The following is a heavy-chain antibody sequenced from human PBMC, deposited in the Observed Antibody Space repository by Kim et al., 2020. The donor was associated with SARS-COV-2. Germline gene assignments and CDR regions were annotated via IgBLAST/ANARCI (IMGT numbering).Heavy chain of an antibody. CDR1: GFTLSSYW. CDR3: GRGGGVRLSNWFDP. D-gene: IGHD3-10*01. Sequence: GGSLRLSCAASGFTLSSYWMHWVHQAPGKGLVWVSRINTDGRSTTYADSVKGRFTISRDNAKNTLYLQMNSLRADDTAVYYCGRGGGVRLSNWFDPWGRGTLVTVSS. J-gene: IGHJ5*02. V-gene: IGHV3-74*01. CDR2: INTDGRST.